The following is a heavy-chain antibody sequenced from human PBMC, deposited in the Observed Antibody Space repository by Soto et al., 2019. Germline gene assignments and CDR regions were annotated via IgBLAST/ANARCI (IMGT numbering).Heavy chain of an antibody. CDR2: INPILSMS. CDR3: ASSYSSGYRAFDY. Sequence: QVQLVQSGAEVKKPGSSVRVSCKASGDTFTFYSINWVRQAPELGLGWMGRINPILSMSNYAQRFQGRVTMAAAKSTSTAYMEPSSLRSEDTAMYYCASSYSSGYRAFDYWGQGALVTVSS. V-gene: IGHV1-69*02. D-gene: IGHD3-10*01. CDR1: GDTFTFYS. J-gene: IGHJ4*02.